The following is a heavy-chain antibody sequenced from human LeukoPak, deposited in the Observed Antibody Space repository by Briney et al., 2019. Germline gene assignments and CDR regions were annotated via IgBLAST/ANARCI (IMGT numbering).Heavy chain of an antibody. CDR1: GGSISSSNYY. D-gene: IGHD5-18*01. CDR2: IYHSGTTYSGST. V-gene: IGHV4-39*07. J-gene: IGHJ4*02. CDR3: ARAGGYGLIDY. Sequence: PSETLSLTCTVSGGSISSSNYYWVWIRQPPGKGLEWIGSIYHSGTTYSGSTYYNPSLKSRVTISLDTSKNQFSLKVGSMTAADTAVYYCARAGGYGLIDYWGQGTMVTVSS.